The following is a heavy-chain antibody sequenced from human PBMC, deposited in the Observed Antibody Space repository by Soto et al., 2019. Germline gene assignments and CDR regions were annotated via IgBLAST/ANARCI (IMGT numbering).Heavy chain of an antibody. CDR2: IIPILGIA. CDR3: ARDKAVTGDLDY. J-gene: IGHJ4*02. CDR1: GGTFSSYS. D-gene: IGHD4-17*01. V-gene: IGHV1-69*08. Sequence: QVQLVQSGTEVKKSGSSVKVSCKASGGTFSSYSISWMRQAPGQGLEWMGRIIPILGIANYAQKFQGRVTITADKSKSTDYMELSSLSSEATAIYYCARDKAVTGDLDYWGQGTLVTVSS.